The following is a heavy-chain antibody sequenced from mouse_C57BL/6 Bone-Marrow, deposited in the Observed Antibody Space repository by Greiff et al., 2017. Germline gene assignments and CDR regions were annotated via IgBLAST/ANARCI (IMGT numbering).Heavy chain of an antibody. CDR1: GFTFSSYG. CDR2: ISSGGSYT. Sequence: EVKVVESGGDLVKPGGSLKLSCAASGFTFSSYGMSWVRQTPDKRLEWVATISSGGSYTYYPDSVKGRFTISRDNAKNTLYLQMSSRKSEDTAMYYCARQRTGYYFDYWGQGTTLTVSS. D-gene: IGHD4-1*01. J-gene: IGHJ2*01. V-gene: IGHV5-6*01. CDR3: ARQRTGYYFDY.